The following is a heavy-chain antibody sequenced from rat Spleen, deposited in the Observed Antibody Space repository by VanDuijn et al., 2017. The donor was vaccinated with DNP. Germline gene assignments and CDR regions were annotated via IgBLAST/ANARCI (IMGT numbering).Heavy chain of an antibody. J-gene: IGHJ4*01. V-gene: IGHV5S13*01. Sequence: EVQLVESGGGLVQPGRSLKLSCVASGFSFGNYGMAWVRQTPTKGLEWVASISTGGSTYYPDSVKGRVTISRDNAKSTLYLQMDSLRSEDTATYYCARHRTIMPYYYAMDAWGQGASVTVSS. CDR2: ISTGGST. CDR1: GFSFGNYG. CDR3: ARHRTIMPYYYAMDA. D-gene: IGHD1-12*01.